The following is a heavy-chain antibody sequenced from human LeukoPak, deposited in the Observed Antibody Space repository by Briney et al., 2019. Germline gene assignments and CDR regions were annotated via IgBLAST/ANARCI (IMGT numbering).Heavy chain of an antibody. J-gene: IGHJ5*02. Sequence: SETLTLTCTVSGGSISSYYWSWIRQPPGKGLEWIGYIYYSGSTNYNPSLKSRVTISVDTSKNQFSLKLSSVTAADTAVYYCARGIRNWFDPWGQGTLVTVSS. CDR2: IYYSGST. CDR1: GGSISSYY. CDR3: ARGIRNWFDP. V-gene: IGHV4-59*01.